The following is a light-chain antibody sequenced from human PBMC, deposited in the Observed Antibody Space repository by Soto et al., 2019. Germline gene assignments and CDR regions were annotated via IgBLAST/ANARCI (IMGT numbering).Light chain of an antibody. V-gene: IGLV1-40*01. CDR2: DNT. J-gene: IGLJ2*01. Sequence: QSVLTQPPSVSGSPGQRVTISCTGSGSTIGAGYDVHWYQQLPGTAPRLLIYDNTNRPSGVPDRFSGSKSGTAASLAISGLDAEDAADYCCQSSDSSLRVVFGGGTKLTVL. CDR1: GSTIGAGYD. CDR3: QSSDSSLRVV.